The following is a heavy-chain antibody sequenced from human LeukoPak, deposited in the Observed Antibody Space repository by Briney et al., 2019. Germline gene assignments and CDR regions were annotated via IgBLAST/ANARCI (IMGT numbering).Heavy chain of an antibody. J-gene: IGHJ4*02. Sequence: GGSLRLSCAASGFTFSSYGMHWVRQAPGKGLEWVAVISYDGSNKYYADSLKDRFTISRDNSKNTLYLQMSSLRTEDTAVYYCAALSGSYYVDTDYWGQGTLVTVSS. CDR2: ISYDGSNK. CDR3: AALSGSYYVDTDY. D-gene: IGHD1-26*01. V-gene: IGHV3-30*03. CDR1: GFTFSSYG.